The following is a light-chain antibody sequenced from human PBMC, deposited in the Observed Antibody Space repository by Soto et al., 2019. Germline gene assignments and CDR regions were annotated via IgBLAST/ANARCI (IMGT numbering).Light chain of an antibody. CDR2: NDR. CDR3: QVWDDRGLHVV. J-gene: IGLJ3*02. CDR1: NIGYKR. V-gene: IGLV3-21*02. Sequence: SYELTQAPSVSVAPGQTARLTCGGANIGYKRVHWYQQRPGQAPVLVVYNDRDRPSGIPERFSGSNSGNTATLTISRVEGGDEGDYYCQVWDDRGLHVVFGGGTKLTVL.